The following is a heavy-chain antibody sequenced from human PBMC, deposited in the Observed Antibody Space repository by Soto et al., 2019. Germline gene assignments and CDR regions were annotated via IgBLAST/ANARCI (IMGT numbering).Heavy chain of an antibody. CDR3: ARERGYWGGDCYSLYFDY. CDR2: VSYSGST. J-gene: IGHJ4*02. Sequence: PSETLSLTCTVSGGSISNSSYLWGWIRQPPGKGLQWIGSVSYSGSTYYNPSLKSRVTISVDTSKNQFSLKLSSVTAADTAVYYCARERGYWGGDCYSLYFDYWGQGTLVTVSS. CDR1: GGSISNSSYL. D-gene: IGHD2-21*01. V-gene: IGHV4-39*07.